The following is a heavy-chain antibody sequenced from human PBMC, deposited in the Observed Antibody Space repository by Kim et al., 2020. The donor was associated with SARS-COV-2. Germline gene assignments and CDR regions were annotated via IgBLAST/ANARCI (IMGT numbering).Heavy chain of an antibody. D-gene: IGHD6-13*01. J-gene: IGHJ4*02. CDR1: GGSISSSSSY. CDR2: IYYSGST. CDR3: ARQRSSISLHFDY. Sequence: SETLSLTCTVSGGSISSSSSYWGWIRQPPGKGLEWIGSIYYSGSTYYNPSLKSRVTTSVDTSKNQFSLKLSSVTAADTAVYYCARQRSSISLHFDYWGQGTLVTGSS. V-gene: IGHV4-39*01.